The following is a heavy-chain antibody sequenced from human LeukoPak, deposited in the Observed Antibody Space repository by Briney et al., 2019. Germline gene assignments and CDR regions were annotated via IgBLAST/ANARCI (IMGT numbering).Heavy chain of an antibody. J-gene: IGHJ4*02. CDR1: GDSISSGSYY. V-gene: IGHV4-39*07. CDR2: IYYSGST. CDR3: ARTLRFLEWSDY. Sequence: SETLSLTCIVPGDSISSGSYYWGWIRQPPGKGLEWIGSIYYSGSTYYNPSLKSRVTISVDTSKNQFSLKLSSVTAADTAVYYCARTLRFLEWSDYWGQGTLVTVSS. D-gene: IGHD3-3*01.